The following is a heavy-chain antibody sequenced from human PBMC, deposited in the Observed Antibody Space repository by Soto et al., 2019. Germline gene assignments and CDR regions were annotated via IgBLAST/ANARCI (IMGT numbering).Heavy chain of an antibody. Sequence: GGSLRLSCAASGFTFNTYAMSWVRQAPGKGLEWVPVISGSGSSAYYADSVKGRFTISRDNSKNTLYLQMNSLRAEDTAVYYCAEDYLPYGSGSYDYWGQGILVTVSS. CDR1: GFTFNTYA. J-gene: IGHJ4*02. V-gene: IGHV3-23*01. CDR3: AEDYLPYGSGSYDY. CDR2: ISGSGSSA. D-gene: IGHD3-10*01.